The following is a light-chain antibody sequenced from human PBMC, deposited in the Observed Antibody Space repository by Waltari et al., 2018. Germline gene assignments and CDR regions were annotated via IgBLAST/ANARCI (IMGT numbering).Light chain of an antibody. CDR1: SGDIGGSDF. V-gene: IGLV2-14*01. Sequence: QSALTQPASVSASPGQSITISCTGTSGDIGGSDFVPWYQHHPGRAPKVLIFDVNHRPSGISDRFSGSKSGNTASLTISGFQTEDDADYFCSSPSTNNIVVFGGGTKVTVL. J-gene: IGLJ2*01. CDR2: DVN. CDR3: SSPSTNNIVV.